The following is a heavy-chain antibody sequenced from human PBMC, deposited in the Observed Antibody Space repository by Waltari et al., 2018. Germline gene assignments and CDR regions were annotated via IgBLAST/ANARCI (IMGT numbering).Heavy chain of an antibody. Sequence: QVQLVQSGAEVKKPGSSVKVSCKASGGSFSSYAISWVRQAPGQGLEWWGGIIPIFGTANYAQKFQGRVTITADESTSTAYMELSSLRSEDTAVYYCARGRHEGQVVVVPAAISDYFDYWGQGTLVTVSS. CDR2: IIPIFGTA. D-gene: IGHD2-2*02. J-gene: IGHJ4*02. CDR3: ARGRHEGQVVVVPAAISDYFDY. CDR1: GGSFSSYA. V-gene: IGHV1-69*01.